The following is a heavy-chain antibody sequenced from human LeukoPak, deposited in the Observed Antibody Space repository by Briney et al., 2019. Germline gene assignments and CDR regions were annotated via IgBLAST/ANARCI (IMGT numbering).Heavy chain of an antibody. D-gene: IGHD3-10*01. CDR3: VRGHYYGSGSYSSWFDP. V-gene: IGHV6-1*01. J-gene: IGHJ5*02. CDR1: GDSVSSNSAA. Sequence: SQTLSLTCAISGDSVSSNSAAWNWIRQSPSRGLEWLGRTYYRSKWYNDYSPSVKSRITVNSDTSKNQFSLQLNSVSPEDTAVYYCVRGHYYGSGSYSSWFDPWGQGTLVTVSS. CDR2: TYYRSKWYN.